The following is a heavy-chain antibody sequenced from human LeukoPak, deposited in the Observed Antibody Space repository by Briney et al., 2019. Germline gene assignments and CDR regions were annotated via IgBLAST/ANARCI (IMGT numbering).Heavy chain of an antibody. V-gene: IGHV4-59*08. Sequence: SETLSLTCTVSGGSISSYYWSWIRQPPGKGLEWIGNIYYSGSTNYNPSLKSRVTISVDTSKNQFSLKLSSVTAADTAVYYCASVYYYYYYMDVWGKGTTVTISS. J-gene: IGHJ6*03. CDR1: GGSISSYY. CDR3: ASVYYYYYYMDV. CDR2: IYYSGST.